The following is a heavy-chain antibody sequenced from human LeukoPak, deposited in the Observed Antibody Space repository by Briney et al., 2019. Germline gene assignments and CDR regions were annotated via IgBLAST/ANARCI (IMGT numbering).Heavy chain of an antibody. J-gene: IGHJ3*02. Sequence: PSETLSLTCTVSGGSISSGGYYWSWIRQPPGKGLEWIGYIYHSGSTYYNPSLKSRVTISVDRSKNQFSLKLSSVTAADTAVYYCARSPGYCSSTSCYSSGFLDIWGQGTMVTVSS. D-gene: IGHD2-2*02. CDR3: ARSPGYCSSTSCYSSGFLDI. CDR1: GGSISSGGYY. V-gene: IGHV4-30-2*01. CDR2: IYHSGST.